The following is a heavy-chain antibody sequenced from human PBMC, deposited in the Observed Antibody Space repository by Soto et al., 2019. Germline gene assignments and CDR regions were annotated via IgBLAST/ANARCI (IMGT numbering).Heavy chain of an antibody. J-gene: IGHJ4*02. CDR3: AKSPNFYGSSPKCYKYYFDF. Sequence: QEHLVESGGGVVQPGTSLRLSCAASGFTFNTYGMHWVRQAPGKGLEWVAVISYDGSEKFYVDSVKGRFIISRDNSKNTVYLQMSSLRTEDTAIYYCAKSPNFYGSSPKCYKYYFDFWGQGTLVPVSS. D-gene: IGHD2-2*02. CDR2: ISYDGSEK. V-gene: IGHV3-30*18. CDR1: GFTFNTYG.